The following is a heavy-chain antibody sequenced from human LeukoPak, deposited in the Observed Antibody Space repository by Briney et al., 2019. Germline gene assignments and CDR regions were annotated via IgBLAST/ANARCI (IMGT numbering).Heavy chain of an antibody. V-gene: IGHV1-3*01. CDR2: INAGNGNT. J-gene: IGHJ4*02. CDR3: ARGGGYSSGWYLPPFDY. D-gene: IGHD6-19*01. CDR1: GYTFTSYA. Sequence: ASVKVSCKASGYTFTSYAMHWVRQAPGQRREWMGWINAGNGNTKYSQKFQGRVTITRDTSASTAYMELSSLRSEDTAVYYCARGGGYSSGWYLPPFDYWGQGTLVTVSS.